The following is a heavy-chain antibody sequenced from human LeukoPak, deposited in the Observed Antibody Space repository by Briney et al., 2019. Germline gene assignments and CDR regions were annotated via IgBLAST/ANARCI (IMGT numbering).Heavy chain of an antibody. CDR3: ARVAGWHWFDP. Sequence: GGALRLSCAASGFTFSSYDMTWVRQAPGRGLEWVSSIRPSGDNTYYGDSVKGRFTISRDNSKNTVYLQMNNMRVDDTAVYYCARVAGWHWFDPWGQGTLVIVSS. CDR1: GFTFSSYD. V-gene: IGHV3-23*01. CDR2: IRPSGDNT. J-gene: IGHJ5*02. D-gene: IGHD6-19*01.